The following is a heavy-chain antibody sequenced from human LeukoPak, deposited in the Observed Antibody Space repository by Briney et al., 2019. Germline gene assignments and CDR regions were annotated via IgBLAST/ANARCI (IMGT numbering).Heavy chain of an antibody. CDR1: GYTFTSYY. CDR3: ARGDRPGSSSGAGFN. Sequence: ASVKVSCKASGYTFTSYYMHWVRQAPGQGLEWMGIINPSGGSTSYAQKFQGRVTMSRDTSTSTVYMELSSLRSEDTAVYYCARGDRPGSSSGAGFNWGQGTLVTVSS. CDR2: INPSGGST. J-gene: IGHJ4*02. V-gene: IGHV1-46*01. D-gene: IGHD6-6*01.